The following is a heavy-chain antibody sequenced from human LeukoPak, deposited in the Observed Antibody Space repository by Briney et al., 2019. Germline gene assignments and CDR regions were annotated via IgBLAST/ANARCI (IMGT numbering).Heavy chain of an antibody. J-gene: IGHJ1*01. D-gene: IGHD1-14*01. CDR2: FDPEDGET. CDR3: ATTTPRNGVARGYFQH. CDR1: GYTLTELS. V-gene: IGHV1-24*01. Sequence: ASVKVSCKVSGYTLTELSMHWVRQAPGKGLEWMGGFDPEDGETIYAQKFQGRVTMTEDTSTDTAYMELSSLRSEDTAVYYCATTTPRNGVARGYFQHWGQGTLVTVSS.